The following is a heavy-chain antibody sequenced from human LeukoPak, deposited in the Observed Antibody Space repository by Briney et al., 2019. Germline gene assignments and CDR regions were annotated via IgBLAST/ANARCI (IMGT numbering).Heavy chain of an antibody. CDR2: INHSGST. J-gene: IGHJ5*02. CDR3: ARGLRLGYCSSTSCYRWFDP. Sequence: PSETLSLTCAVYGGSFSGYYWSWIRQPPGKGLEWIGEINHSGSTNYNPSLKSRVTISVDTSKNQFSLKLSSVTAADTAVYYCARGLRLGYCSSTSCYRWFDPWGQGTLVTVSS. CDR1: GGSFSGYY. V-gene: IGHV4-34*01. D-gene: IGHD2-2*01.